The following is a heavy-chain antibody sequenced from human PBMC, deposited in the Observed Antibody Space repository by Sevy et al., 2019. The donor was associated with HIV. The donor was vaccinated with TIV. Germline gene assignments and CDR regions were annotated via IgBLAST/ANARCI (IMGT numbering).Heavy chain of an antibody. J-gene: IGHJ3*02. V-gene: IGHV1-2*02. Sequence: ASVKVSCKASGYTFTDYFMHWVRQAPGQGLEWMGWINPNSGGTNYAQRFRGRVTMTRDTSISTAYMELSRLRSDDTAVYYCASLSGYYYDSSRYYNTDAFDIWGQGTMDTVSS. CDR1: GYTFTDYF. D-gene: IGHD3-22*01. CDR3: ASLSGYYYDSSRYYNTDAFDI. CDR2: INPNSGGT.